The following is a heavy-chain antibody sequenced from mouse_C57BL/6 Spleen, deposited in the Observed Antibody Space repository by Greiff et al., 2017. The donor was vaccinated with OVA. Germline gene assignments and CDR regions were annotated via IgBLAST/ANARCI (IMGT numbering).Heavy chain of an antibody. CDR2: INPSNGGT. Sequence: VQLQQSGTELVKPGASVKLSCKASGYTFTSYWMHWVKQRPGQGLEWIGNINPSNGGTNYNEKFKSKATLTVDKSSSTAYMQLSSLTSEDSAVYYCARSSYGNYEDYYAMDYWGQGTSVTVSS. CDR3: ARSSYGNYEDYYAMDY. V-gene: IGHV1-53*01. D-gene: IGHD2-1*01. J-gene: IGHJ4*01. CDR1: GYTFTSYW.